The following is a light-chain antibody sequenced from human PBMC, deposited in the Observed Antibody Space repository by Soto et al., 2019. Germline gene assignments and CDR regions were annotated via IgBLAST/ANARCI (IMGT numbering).Light chain of an antibody. CDR2: DAS. J-gene: IGKJ5*01. V-gene: IGKV3-11*01. CDR1: QSVSGNY. Sequence: EIVLTQSPGTLSLSPGERATLSCRASQSVSGNYLAWYQQKPGQAPRLLIYDASNRATGIPARFSGSGSGTDFTLTISSLEPEDFAVYYCQQRNNWPPVTFGQGTRLEIK. CDR3: QQRNNWPPVT.